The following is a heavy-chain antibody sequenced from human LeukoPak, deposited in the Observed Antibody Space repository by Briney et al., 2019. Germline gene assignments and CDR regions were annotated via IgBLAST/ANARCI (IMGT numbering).Heavy chain of an antibody. D-gene: IGHD3-10*01. CDR3: ARGSGSGSYYNKFDY. CDR2: IYHSGST. V-gene: IGHV4-30-2*01. CDR1: GGSISSGGYS. Sequence: TLSLTCAVSGGSISSGGYSWSWIRQPPGKGLEWIGYIYHSGSTYYNPSLRSRVTISVDRSKNQFSLKLSSVTAADTAVYYCARGSGSGSYYNKFDYWGQGTLVTVSS. J-gene: IGHJ4*02.